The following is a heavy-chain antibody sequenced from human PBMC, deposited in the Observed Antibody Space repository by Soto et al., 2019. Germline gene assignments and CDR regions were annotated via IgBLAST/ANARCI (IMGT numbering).Heavy chain of an antibody. J-gene: IGHJ4*02. CDR1: GYIFTDFF. D-gene: IGHD3-16*01. CDR2: INPNDGDT. V-gene: IGHV1-2*02. CDR3: GRVSAPGRPTYTFF. Sequence: QVQLVQSGAEVRKPGASVKVSCKASGYIFTDFFIHWIRQAPGQGLEWLGWINPNDGDTEFSQRFLGRVFMTRDTSTKTVYMEMTGLTPNDTAVYYSGRVSAPGRPTYTFFWGQGSLVTVST.